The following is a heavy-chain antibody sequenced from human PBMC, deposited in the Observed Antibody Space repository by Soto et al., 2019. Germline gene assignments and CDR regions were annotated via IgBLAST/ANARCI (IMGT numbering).Heavy chain of an antibody. CDR3: ARSGSRWVVGAFDI. V-gene: IGHV4-31*03. CDR1: GGSITGAYY. CDR2: IHYRGST. D-gene: IGHD6-13*01. J-gene: IGHJ3*02. Sequence: PSETLSVTCNVSGGSITGAYYWNWIRQHPGKGLQWIGSIHYRGSTYYNPSLKSRITISLDRSNNQFSLNLSSVTAADTAVYYCARSGSRWVVGAFDIWGQGTMVTVSS.